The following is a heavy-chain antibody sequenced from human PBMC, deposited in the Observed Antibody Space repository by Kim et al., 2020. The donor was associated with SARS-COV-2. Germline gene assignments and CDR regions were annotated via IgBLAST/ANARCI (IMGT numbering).Heavy chain of an antibody. J-gene: IGHJ3*02. CDR1: GGSISSSGYY. CDR2: MYYSGST. V-gene: IGHV4-39*01. CDR3: GRHKYCRITSCSLSAFDI. Sequence: SETLSLTCTVSGGSISSSGYYWGWIRQPPGKGLEWIGSMYYSGSTHYNPSLKSRVTISVDTSKNQFSLRLSSVTAADTAVYYCGRHKYCRITSCSLSAFDIWGQGTMATVSS. D-gene: IGHD2-2*01.